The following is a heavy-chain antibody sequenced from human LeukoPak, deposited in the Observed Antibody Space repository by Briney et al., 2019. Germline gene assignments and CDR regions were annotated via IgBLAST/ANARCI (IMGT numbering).Heavy chain of an antibody. V-gene: IGHV4-31*03. CDR3: ARVRAYCGGDCYYLDY. D-gene: IGHD2-21*01. CDR1: GGSISSGGYY. J-gene: IGHJ4*02. CDR2: IYYSGST. Sequence: PSETLSLTCTVSGGSISSGGYYWSWIRQHPGKGLEWIGYIYYSGSTYYNPSLKSRVTLSVDTSKNQFSLKLSSVTAADTAVYYCARVRAYCGGDCYYLDYWGQGTLVTVSS.